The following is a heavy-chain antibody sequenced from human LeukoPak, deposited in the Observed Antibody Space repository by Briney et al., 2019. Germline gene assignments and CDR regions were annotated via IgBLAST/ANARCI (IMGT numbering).Heavy chain of an antibody. CDR2: ISSNGGST. V-gene: IGHV3-64D*06. D-gene: IGHD3-22*01. CDR3: AKPRRDTYYYDSSGEGEAFDI. Sequence: GGSLRLSCSASGFTFSSYAMHWVRQAPGKGLEYVSAISSNGGSTYYADSVKGRFTISRDNSKNTLYLQMSSLRAEDTAVYYCAKPRRDTYYYDSSGEGEAFDIWGQGTMVTVSS. CDR1: GFTFSSYA. J-gene: IGHJ3*02.